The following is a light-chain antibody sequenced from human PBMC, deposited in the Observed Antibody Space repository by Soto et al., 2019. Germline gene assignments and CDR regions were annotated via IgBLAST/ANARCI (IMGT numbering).Light chain of an antibody. Sequence: QSALTQPASVSGSPGQSITISCTGTSSDVGGYNYVSWYQQHPGKAPKLMIYEVSNRHSGVSNRFSGSKSGNTASLTSSGLQAEDEADYYCSSYTSSSTLVFGTGTKLTVL. CDR1: SSDVGGYNY. CDR3: SSYTSSSTLV. J-gene: IGLJ1*01. CDR2: EVS. V-gene: IGLV2-14*01.